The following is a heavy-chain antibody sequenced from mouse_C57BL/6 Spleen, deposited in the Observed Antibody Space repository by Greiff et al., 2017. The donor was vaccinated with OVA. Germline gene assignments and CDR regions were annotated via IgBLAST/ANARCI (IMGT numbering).Heavy chain of an antibody. CDR2: ISDGGSYT. Sequence: DVKLVESGGGLVKPGGSLKLSCAASGFTFSSYAMSWVRQTPEKRLEWVATISDGGSYTYYPDNVKGRFTISRDNAKNNLYLQMSHLKSEDTAMYYCARDVTAQATYFDYWGQGTTLTVSS. J-gene: IGHJ2*01. V-gene: IGHV5-4*01. CDR3: ARDVTAQATYFDY. D-gene: IGHD3-2*02. CDR1: GFTFSSYA.